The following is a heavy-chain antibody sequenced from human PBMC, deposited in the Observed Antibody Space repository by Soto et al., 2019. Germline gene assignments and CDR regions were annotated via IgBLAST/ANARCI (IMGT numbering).Heavy chain of an antibody. J-gene: IGHJ4*02. CDR3: ARVFGSGTQSAFFFDY. CDR2: ISAYNVNT. V-gene: IGHV1-18*04. Sequence: QVQLVQSGGEVKKPGASVKVSCKASGYTFTSSGISWVRQAPRQGLEWMGWISAYNVNTNYGQKFQGRVTMTTDTSTSTAYMELRSLRSDDTAVYYCARVFGSGTQSAFFFDYWGQGTLVTVSS. D-gene: IGHD3-10*01. CDR1: GYTFTSSG.